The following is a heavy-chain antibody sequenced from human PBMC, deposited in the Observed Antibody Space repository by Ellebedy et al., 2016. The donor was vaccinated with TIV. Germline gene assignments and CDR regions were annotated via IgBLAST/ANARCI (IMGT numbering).Heavy chain of an antibody. J-gene: IGHJ6*02. V-gene: IGHV1-2*02. CDR3: ARVRRASSGMDV. CDR2: INPDSGDT. Sequence: ASVKVSCKASGYTFTANYIHWVRQAPGQGLEWMGWINPDSGDTNFAQKFQDRVSMTRDTSVNTASMEFSRLESDDTAVYYCARVRRASSGMDVWGQGTTVTVS. D-gene: IGHD6-13*01. CDR1: GYTFTANY.